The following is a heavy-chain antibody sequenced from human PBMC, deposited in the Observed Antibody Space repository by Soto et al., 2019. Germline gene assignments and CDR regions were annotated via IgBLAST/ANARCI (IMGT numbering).Heavy chain of an antibody. V-gene: IGHV2-70*11. J-gene: IGHJ4*02. CDR1: GFSLSTSGMC. Sequence: SGPTLVNPTQTLTLTCTFSGFSLSTSGMCVSWIRQPPGKALEWLARIDWDDDKYYSTSLKTRLTISKDTSKNQVVLTITNMDPVDTATYYCARLYCSGGSCYLDYWGQGTLVTVSS. D-gene: IGHD2-15*01. CDR2: IDWDDDK. CDR3: ARLYCSGGSCYLDY.